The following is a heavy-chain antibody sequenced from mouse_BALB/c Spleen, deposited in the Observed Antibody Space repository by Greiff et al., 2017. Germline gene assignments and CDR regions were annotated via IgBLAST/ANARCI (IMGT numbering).Heavy chain of an antibody. CDR1: GYSFTGYT. CDR3: ARRSNDYDSAMDY. V-gene: IGHV1-18*01. D-gene: IGHD2-4*01. J-gene: IGHJ4*01. CDR2: INPYNGGT. Sequence: EVKLMESGPELVKPGASMKISCKASGYSFTGYTMNWVKQSHGKNLEWIGLINPYNGGTSYNQKFKGKATLTVDKSSSTAYMELLSLTSEDSAVYYCARRSNDYDSAMDYWGQGTSVTVSS.